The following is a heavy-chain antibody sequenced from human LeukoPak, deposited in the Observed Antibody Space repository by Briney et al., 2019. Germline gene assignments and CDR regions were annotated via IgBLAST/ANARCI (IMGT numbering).Heavy chain of an antibody. CDR2: IIPIFGTA. Sequence: ASVKVSCKASGGTFSSYAISWVRQAPGQGLEWMGGIIPIFGTANYAQKFQGRVTITADESTSTAYMELSSLRSEDTAVYYCAGASFGRSSPLGFDYWGQGTLVTVSS. V-gene: IGHV1-69*13. J-gene: IGHJ4*02. CDR3: AGASFGRSSPLGFDY. D-gene: IGHD6-6*01. CDR1: GGTFSSYA.